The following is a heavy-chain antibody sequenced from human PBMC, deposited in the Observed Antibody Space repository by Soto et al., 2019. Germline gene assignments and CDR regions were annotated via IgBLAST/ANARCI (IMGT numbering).Heavy chain of an antibody. D-gene: IGHD3-3*01. V-gene: IGHV5-10-1*01. CDR3: ARHGDFPYGMAV. CDR2: IDPSDSYT. J-gene: IGHJ6*04. Sequence: ESLKISCKGSGYSFTSYWISWVRQMPGKGLEWMGRIDPSDSYTNYSPSFQGHVTISADKSISTAYLQWSSLKASDTAMYYCARHGDFPYGMAVWGKGTTVPVSS. CDR1: GYSFTSYW.